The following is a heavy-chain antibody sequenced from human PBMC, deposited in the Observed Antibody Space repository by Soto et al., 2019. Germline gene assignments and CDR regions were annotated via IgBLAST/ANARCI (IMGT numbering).Heavy chain of an antibody. CDR3: ARQSGELLSAGADYFDY. D-gene: IGHD1-26*01. J-gene: IGHJ4*02. V-gene: IGHV4-59*08. CDR1: GGSISSYY. CDR2: IYYSGST. Sequence: QVQLQESGPGLVKPSETLSLTCTVSGGSISSYYWSWIRQPPGKGLEWIGYIYYSGSTNYNPSLKSRVTISVDTSKNQFSLKLSSVTAADTAVYYCARQSGELLSAGADYFDYWGQGTLVTVSS.